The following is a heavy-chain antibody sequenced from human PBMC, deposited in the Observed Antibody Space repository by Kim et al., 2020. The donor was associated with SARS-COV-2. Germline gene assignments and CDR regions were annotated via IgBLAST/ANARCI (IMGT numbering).Heavy chain of an antibody. CDR3: ARDKAVGSGWSDS. D-gene: IGHD6-19*01. J-gene: IGHJ5*01. V-gene: IGHV3-7*01. Sequence: KYVGCVRGRFTVSRDNVKNSMYLQMNSLRAEDTAIYYCARDKAVGSGWSDSWGQGTLVTVSS.